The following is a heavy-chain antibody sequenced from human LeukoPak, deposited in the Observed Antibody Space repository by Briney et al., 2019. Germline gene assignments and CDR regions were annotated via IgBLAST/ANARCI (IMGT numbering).Heavy chain of an antibody. CDR3: AKGFLLASGNDY. CDR1: GFTFSSYA. V-gene: IGHV3-23*01. Sequence: PGGSLRLSCAASGFTFSSYAMSWVRQAPGKGLEWVSAISGSGGSTYYADSVKDRFTISRDNSKNTLYLQMSSLRAEDTAVYYCAKGFLLASGNDYWGQGTLVTVSS. J-gene: IGHJ4*02. CDR2: ISGSGGST. D-gene: IGHD3-9*01.